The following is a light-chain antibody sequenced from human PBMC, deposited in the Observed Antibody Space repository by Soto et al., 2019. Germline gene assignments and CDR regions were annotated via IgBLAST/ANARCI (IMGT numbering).Light chain of an antibody. V-gene: IGKV3-15*01. CDR2: GAF. Sequence: EIVMTKSPVTLPVPPRERATLSCRASQSVSSNLAWYQQKPGQAPSLLIYGAFTRATGIPARFSGTGSGTEFTLTISSLQSEDFALYYCQQDNDWPLTFGQGTKVDI. CDR3: QQDNDWPLT. J-gene: IGKJ1*01. CDR1: QSVSSN.